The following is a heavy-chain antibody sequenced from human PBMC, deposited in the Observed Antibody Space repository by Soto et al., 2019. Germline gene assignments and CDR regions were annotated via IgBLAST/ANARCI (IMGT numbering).Heavy chain of an antibody. D-gene: IGHD2-8*02. Sequence: EVQLLESGGGLVQPGGSLRLSCAVSGFTFSSNFMSWVRQVPGKGLEWVSVISGSGVSTYYADSVKGRFTISRDNSKSTLFLQMNSLRAEDTAVYYCATGGLSRARLDYWGQGTLGTVSS. J-gene: IGHJ4*02. V-gene: IGHV3-23*01. CDR2: ISGSGVST. CDR1: GFTFSSNF. CDR3: ATGGLSRARLDY.